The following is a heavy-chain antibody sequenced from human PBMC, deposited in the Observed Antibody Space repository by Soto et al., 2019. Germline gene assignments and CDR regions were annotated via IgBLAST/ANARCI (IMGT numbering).Heavy chain of an antibody. CDR3: AKASLYCSGCNCFTFEY. CDR1: GFIFSNYP. J-gene: IGHJ4*02. CDR2: ISNSADT. D-gene: IGHD2-15*01. V-gene: IGHV3-23*01. Sequence: EVQLLESGGGLVQPGGSLRLSCAASGFIFSNYPMNWVRQAPGKGLDWVSTISNSADTYSPDSVTGRFTVSRDNSKTPLYLQMNSLRAEDTAVYYCAKASLYCSGCNCFTFEYWGQGALVTVSS.